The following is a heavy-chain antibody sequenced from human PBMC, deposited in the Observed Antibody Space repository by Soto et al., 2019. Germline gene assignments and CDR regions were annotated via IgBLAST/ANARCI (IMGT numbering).Heavy chain of an antibody. CDR2: INPNSGGT. J-gene: IGHJ6*02. D-gene: IGHD1-26*01. V-gene: IGHV1-2*04. CDR1: GYTFTGYY. CDR3: ARYEGATGVGMDV. Sequence: ASVKVSCKASGYTFTGYYMHWVRQAPGQGIEWMGWINPNSGGTNYAQKIKGWVTMTRDTSISTAYMELSRLRSDDMAVYYCARYEGATGVGMDVWGQGTKVTVSS.